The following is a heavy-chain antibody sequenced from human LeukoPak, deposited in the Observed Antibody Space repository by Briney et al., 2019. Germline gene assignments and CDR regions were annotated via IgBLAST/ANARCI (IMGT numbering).Heavy chain of an antibody. CDR3: ASSAYAMFDY. D-gene: IGHD2-8*01. J-gene: IGHJ4*02. CDR1: GFTVSNNY. CDR2: IYSGGTT. V-gene: IGHV3-66*01. Sequence: PGGSLRLSREASGFTVSNNYMNWVRQAPGKGLEWVSVIYSGGTTYYADSVKGRFTISRDNSKNTLYLQMNSLRAEDTAVYYCASSAYAMFDYWGQGTLVTVSS.